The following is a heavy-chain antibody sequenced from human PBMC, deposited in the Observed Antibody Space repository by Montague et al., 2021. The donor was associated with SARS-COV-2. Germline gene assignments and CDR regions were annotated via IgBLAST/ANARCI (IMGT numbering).Heavy chain of an antibody. CDR3: ARQEPMVVMVAAARGWFAH. J-gene: IGHJ5*02. CDR1: GGSISSSSYY. D-gene: IGHD2-15*01. CDR2: IYYSGST. Sequence: SETLSLTCTVSGGSISSSSYYWCWLRQPPGKGLGWSGSIYYSGSTYYNPFLKSRVIISVDTSKNQFSLKLSYVTAADTAVYYWARQEPMVVMVAAARGWFAHWGQGTLVTVSS. V-gene: IGHV4-39*01.